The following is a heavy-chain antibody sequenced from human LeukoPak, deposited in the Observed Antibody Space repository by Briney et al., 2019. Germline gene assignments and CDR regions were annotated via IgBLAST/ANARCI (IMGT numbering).Heavy chain of an antibody. D-gene: IGHD2-21*02. Sequence: QAGGSLRLSCAASGFTFSSYGMHWVRQAPGKGLEWVAVISYDGSNKYYADSVKDRFTISRDNSKNTLYLQMNSLRAEDTAVYYCAKDYCGGDCYWKDYWGQGTLVTVSS. CDR2: ISYDGSNK. CDR1: GFTFSSYG. J-gene: IGHJ4*02. V-gene: IGHV3-30*18. CDR3: AKDYCGGDCYWKDY.